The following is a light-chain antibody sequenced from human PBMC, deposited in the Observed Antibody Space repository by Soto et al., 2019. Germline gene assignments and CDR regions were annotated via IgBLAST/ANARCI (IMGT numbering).Light chain of an antibody. Sequence: EIVLTQSPGTLSLSPGERATLSCRASQSVSSSYLAWYQQKPGQAPRLLIYGASSRATGIPDRFSGSGSGTGCTLTISRLEPEDFAVYYCQQYGSSLFTFGPGTRVDI. CDR2: GAS. CDR1: QSVSSSY. V-gene: IGKV3-20*01. J-gene: IGKJ3*01. CDR3: QQYGSSLFT.